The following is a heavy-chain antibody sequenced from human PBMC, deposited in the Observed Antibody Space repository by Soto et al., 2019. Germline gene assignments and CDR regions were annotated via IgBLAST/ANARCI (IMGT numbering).Heavy chain of an antibody. J-gene: IGHJ6*02. CDR1: GGSISSGDYY. CDR2: IYYSGST. D-gene: IGHD2-2*01. V-gene: IGHV4-30-4*01. CDR3: ARVNQLLLYGYCYYGMDV. Sequence: LSLTCTVSGGSISSGDYYWSWIRQPPGKGLEWIGYIYYSGSTYYNPSLKSRVTISVDTSKNQFSLKLSSVTAADTAVYYCARVNQLLLYGYCYYGMDVWGQGTTVTVSS.